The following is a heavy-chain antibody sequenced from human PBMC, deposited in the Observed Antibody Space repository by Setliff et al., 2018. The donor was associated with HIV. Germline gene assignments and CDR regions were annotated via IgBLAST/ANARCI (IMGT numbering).Heavy chain of an antibody. CDR1: GGTFSTYV. D-gene: IGHD2-21*02. CDR2: MLPILGMG. CDR3: ASPTAIPH. Sequence: ASVKVSCKTSGGTFSTYVITWVRQAPGQGLEWMGGMLPILGMGDFAQKFQGRVTITADASTRTAYMELSSLRPEDTAVYYCASPTAIPHWGQGTLVTVSS. J-gene: IGHJ4*02. V-gene: IGHV1-69*10.